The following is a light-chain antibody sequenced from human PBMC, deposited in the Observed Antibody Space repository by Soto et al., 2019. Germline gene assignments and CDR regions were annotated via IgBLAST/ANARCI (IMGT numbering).Light chain of an antibody. Sequence: QAVVTQPPSVSGAPGQRVTISCTGSSSNIGAGFDIHWYQQLPGTAPKLLIYGNTNRPSGVPDLFSGSKSGTSASLVITGLQAGDEADYYCQSYDSSLSGSVFGGGTQLTVL. J-gene: IGLJ2*01. CDR3: QSYDSSLSGSV. CDR1: SSNIGAGFD. V-gene: IGLV1-40*01. CDR2: GNT.